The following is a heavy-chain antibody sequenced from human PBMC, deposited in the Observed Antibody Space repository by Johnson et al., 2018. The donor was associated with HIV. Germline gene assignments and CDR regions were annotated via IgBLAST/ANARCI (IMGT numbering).Heavy chain of an antibody. J-gene: IGHJ3*02. CDR1: GFTFSDYG. Sequence: QVQLVESGGGVVQPGGSLRLSCAASGFTFSDYGIHWVRQAPGKGLEWVSFIRCDGSNTYYADSVKGRFTISRDNSKNTLYLQMNRLRLEDTAVYYFASDYNSCYVFDIWGQGTMVTVSS. D-gene: IGHD1-20*01. CDR3: ASDYNSCYVFDI. V-gene: IGHV3-30*02. CDR2: IRCDGSNT.